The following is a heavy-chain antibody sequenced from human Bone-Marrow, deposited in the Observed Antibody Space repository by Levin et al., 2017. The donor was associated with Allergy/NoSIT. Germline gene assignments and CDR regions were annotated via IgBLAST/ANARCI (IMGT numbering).Heavy chain of an antibody. CDR1: GYRFSSYW. D-gene: IGHD5-24*01. CDR2: IYPDDSDT. Sequence: GESLKISCQGSGYRFSSYWIAWVRQMPGKGLEWMGIIYPDDSDTKYSPSFQGQVTMSADRSIDTVYLQWSSLRASDTAMYYCARRRDVYNGKAQNWYIDFWGRGTLVTVSS. CDR3: ARRRDVYNGKAQNWYIDF. J-gene: IGHJ2*01. V-gene: IGHV5-51*01.